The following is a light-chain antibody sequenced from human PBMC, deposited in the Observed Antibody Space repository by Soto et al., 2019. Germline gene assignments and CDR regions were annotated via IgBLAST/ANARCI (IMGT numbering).Light chain of an antibody. Sequence: DIQMTQSPSSLSASVGDRVTITCRASQSINNYLSWHQQKPGKAPKLLIYTASTLQGGVPLRFSGSGSGTEFTLTITSLQPEDFATYYCQETYSNLYTFGQGTKLEIK. V-gene: IGKV1-39*01. CDR3: QETYSNLYT. CDR1: QSINNY. CDR2: TAS. J-gene: IGKJ2*01.